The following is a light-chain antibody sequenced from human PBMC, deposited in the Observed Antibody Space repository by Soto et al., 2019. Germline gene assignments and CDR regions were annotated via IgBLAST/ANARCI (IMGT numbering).Light chain of an antibody. CDR2: GAS. J-gene: IGKJ1*01. CDR3: QQYNNWPGT. CDR1: QSVSSN. V-gene: IGKV3-15*01. Sequence: EIVMTQSPATLSVSPGERATLSCWASQSVSSNLAWYQQKPGQAPRLLIYGASTRATGIPARFSGSGSGTEFTLTISSLQSEDFAVYSCQQYNNWPGTFGQGTKVDIK.